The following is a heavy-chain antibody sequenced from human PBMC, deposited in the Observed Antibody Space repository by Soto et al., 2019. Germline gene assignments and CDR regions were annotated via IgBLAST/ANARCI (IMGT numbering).Heavy chain of an antibody. J-gene: IGHJ1*01. CDR1: GFTFSSYA. CDR3: AKVTRTTSGLGAQSRTTSYFQH. V-gene: IGHV3-23*01. CDR2: ISGSGGST. Sequence: GESLKISCAASGFTFSSYAMSWVRQAPGKGLEWVSAISGSGGSTYYADSVKGRFTISRDNSKNTLYLQMNSLRAEDTAVYYCAKVTRTTSGLGAQSRTTSYFQHWGQGTLVTVSS. D-gene: IGHD1-7*01.